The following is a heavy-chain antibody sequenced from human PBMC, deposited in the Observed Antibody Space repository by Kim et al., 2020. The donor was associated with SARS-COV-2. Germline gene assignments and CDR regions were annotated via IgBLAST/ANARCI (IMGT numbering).Heavy chain of an antibody. CDR3: ARVGDYGGNLPPRYYYGMDV. CDR2: IYSGGST. D-gene: IGHD4-17*01. Sequence: GGSLRLSCAASGFTVSSNYMSWVRQAPGKGLEWVSVIYSGGSTYYADSVKGRFTISRHNSKNTLYLQMNSLRAEDTAVYYCARVGDYGGNLPPRYYYGMDVWGQGTTVTVSS. J-gene: IGHJ6*02. CDR1: GFTVSSNY. V-gene: IGHV3-53*04.